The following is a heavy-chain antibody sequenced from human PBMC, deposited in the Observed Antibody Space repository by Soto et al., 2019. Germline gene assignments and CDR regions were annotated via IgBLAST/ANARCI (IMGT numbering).Heavy chain of an antibody. Sequence: AASVKVSCKASGYTFTGYYMHWLRQAPGQGLEWMGWINPNSGGTNYAQKFQGRVTMTRDTSISTAYMELSRLRSDDTAVYYCARVIVGATTGDAFDIWGQGTMVTVSS. D-gene: IGHD1-26*01. CDR1: GYTFTGYY. V-gene: IGHV1-2*02. CDR3: ARVIVGATTGDAFDI. J-gene: IGHJ3*02. CDR2: INPNSGGT.